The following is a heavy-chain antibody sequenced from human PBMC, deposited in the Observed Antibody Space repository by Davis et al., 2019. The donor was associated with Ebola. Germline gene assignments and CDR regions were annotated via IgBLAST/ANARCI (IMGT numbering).Heavy chain of an antibody. Sequence: GGSLRLSCAASGFTFSSYSMNWVRQAPGKGLEWVSSISSSSSYIYYADSVKGRFTISRDNAKNSLYLQMNSLRAEDTAVYYCARREVVAARKGYYYGMDVWGQGTTVTVSS. CDR2: ISSSSSYI. CDR1: GFTFSSYS. D-gene: IGHD2-15*01. V-gene: IGHV3-21*01. J-gene: IGHJ6*02. CDR3: ARREVVAARKGYYYGMDV.